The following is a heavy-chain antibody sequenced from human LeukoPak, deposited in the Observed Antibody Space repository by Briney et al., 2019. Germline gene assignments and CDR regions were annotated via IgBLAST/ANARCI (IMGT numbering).Heavy chain of an antibody. D-gene: IGHD4-17*01. Sequence: SVKVSCKASGGSFSTYAISWVRQAPGQGLEWMGRIIPILGLTHYAQKFQGRVTINADKSTNTAYMELSSLRSEDTAVYYCARVDDYTDYHAFDIWGQGTMVTVS. J-gene: IGHJ3*02. V-gene: IGHV1-69*04. CDR3: ARVDDYTDYHAFDI. CDR2: IIPILGLT. CDR1: GGSFSTYA.